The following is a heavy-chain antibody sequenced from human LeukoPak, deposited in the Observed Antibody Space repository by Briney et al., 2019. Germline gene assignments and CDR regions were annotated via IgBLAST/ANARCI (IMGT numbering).Heavy chain of an antibody. CDR2: INHSGST. Sequence: SETLSLTCAVYGGSFSGYYWSWIRQPPGKGLEWIGEINHSGSTNYNPSLKSRVTISVDTSKNQFSLKLSSVTAADTAVYYCARGGRYSAFWGQGTLVTVSS. CDR1: GGSFSGYY. J-gene: IGHJ4*02. V-gene: IGHV4-34*01. D-gene: IGHD3-9*01. CDR3: ARGGRYSAF.